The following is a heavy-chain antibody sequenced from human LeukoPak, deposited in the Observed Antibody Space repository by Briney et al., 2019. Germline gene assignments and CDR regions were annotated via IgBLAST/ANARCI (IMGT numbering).Heavy chain of an antibody. CDR2: IYYSGST. CDR3: ASSLSSRLYFDY. J-gene: IGHJ4*02. V-gene: IGHV4-59*01. CDR1: GGSISSYY. Sequence: SETLSLTCTVSGGSISSYYWSWIRQPPRKGLERIGYIYYSGSTNYNPSLKSRVTISVDTSKNQFSLELSSVTAADTAVYYCASSLSSRLYFDYWGQGTLVTVSS. D-gene: IGHD6-19*01.